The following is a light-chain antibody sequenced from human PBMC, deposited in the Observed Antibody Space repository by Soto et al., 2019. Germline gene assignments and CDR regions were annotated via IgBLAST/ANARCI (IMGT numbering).Light chain of an antibody. CDR2: EVT. J-gene: IGLJ3*02. Sequence: QSVLTQPASVSGSPGQSITISCTGTSGDVGAYNYVSWYQQHPGKAPKLMIYEVTSRPSGVSNRFSGSKSGNTASLSISGLQAEDEADYYCSSYTTTSTGVFGGGTKVTVL. CDR1: SGDVGAYNY. V-gene: IGLV2-14*01. CDR3: SSYTTTSTGV.